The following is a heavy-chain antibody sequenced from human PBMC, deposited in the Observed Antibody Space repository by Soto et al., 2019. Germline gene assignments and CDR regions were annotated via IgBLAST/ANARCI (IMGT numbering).Heavy chain of an antibody. CDR3: ARMTCSTGNCPDVLDI. Sequence: QVTLKESGPVLVKPTETLTLTCTVSGFSLTNARMGVSWIRQPPGKALEWLAHSFSNDETSYSTSLRSRLTISKDTSRSQVVLTMTNMDPVDTATYYCARMTCSTGNCPDVLDIWGQGTMVTVSS. J-gene: IGHJ3*02. CDR2: SFSNDET. CDR1: GFSLTNARMG. D-gene: IGHD2-2*01. V-gene: IGHV2-26*01.